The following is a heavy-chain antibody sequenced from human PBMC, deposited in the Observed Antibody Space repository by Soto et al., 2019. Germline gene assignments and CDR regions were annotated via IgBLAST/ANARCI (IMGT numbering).Heavy chain of an antibody. J-gene: IGHJ4*02. CDR3: ARCFSGNYPSRPEEQYYFDS. D-gene: IGHD1-26*01. V-gene: IGHV4-59*01. Sequence: PSETLSLTCTVSGDAIRIYYWSLIRQPPGKGLEWIGYIYYSGYTSYNPSLKSRVTISVDTSKNQFSLKLNSVTAADTAVYYCARCFSGNYPSRPEEQYYFDSWGQGNMVTVYS. CDR2: IYYSGYT. CDR1: GDAIRIYY.